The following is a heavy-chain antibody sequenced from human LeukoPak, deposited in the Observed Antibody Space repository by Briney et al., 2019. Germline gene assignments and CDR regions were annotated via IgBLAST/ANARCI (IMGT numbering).Heavy chain of an antibody. CDR3: ASQYYDYVWGSYRDY. V-gene: IGHV4-61*02. J-gene: IGHJ4*02. Sequence: PSQTLSLTCTVSGGSISSGSYYWSWIRQPAGKRLEWIGRIYTSGSTNYNPSLKSRVTISVDTSKNQFSLKLSSVTAADTAVYYCASQYYDYVWGSYRDYWGQGTLVTVSS. D-gene: IGHD3-16*02. CDR2: IYTSGST. CDR1: GGSISSGSYY.